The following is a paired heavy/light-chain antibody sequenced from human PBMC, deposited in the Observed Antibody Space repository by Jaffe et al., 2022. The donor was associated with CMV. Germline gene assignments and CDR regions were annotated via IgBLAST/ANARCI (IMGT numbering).Light chain of an antibody. CDR3: QQSYSTPRT. Sequence: DIQMTQSPSSLSASVGDRVTITCRASQSISRYLIWYQQKPGKAPKLLIYAASSLQTGVPSRFSGSGSGTDFALTISSLQPEDFATYYCQQSYSTPRTFGQGTKVEIK. V-gene: IGKV1-39*01. CDR2: AAS. J-gene: IGKJ1*01. CDR1: QSISRY.
Heavy chain of an antibody. Sequence: EVQLLESGGGLVQPGGSLRLSCAASGFTFSSYVMSWVRQAPGKGLEWVSGISGSGGSTHYADSVKGRFTISRDNSKNTLYMQMNSLRAEDTAVYYCAKDFESGGWLLSTSRDNGYDFWGQGTLVTVSS. CDR2: ISGSGGST. CDR3: AKDFESGGWLLSTSRDNGYDF. D-gene: IGHD5-12*01. CDR1: GFTFSSYV. V-gene: IGHV3-23*01. J-gene: IGHJ4*02.